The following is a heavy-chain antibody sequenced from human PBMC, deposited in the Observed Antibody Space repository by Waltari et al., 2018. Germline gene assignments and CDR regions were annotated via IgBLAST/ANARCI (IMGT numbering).Heavy chain of an antibody. Sequence: EVQLLESGGGLVQPGGSLRLSCAASGFTFSSYAMSWVRQAPGKGLEWVSVIYSCGSTYYADSVKGRFTISRDNSKNTLYLQMNSLRAEDTAVYYCAKDEERFGEVEPPYYYYMDVWGKGTTVTVSS. J-gene: IGHJ6*03. V-gene: IGHV3-23*03. CDR1: GFTFSSYA. CDR2: IYSCGST. D-gene: IGHD3-10*01. CDR3: AKDEERFGEVEPPYYYYMDV.